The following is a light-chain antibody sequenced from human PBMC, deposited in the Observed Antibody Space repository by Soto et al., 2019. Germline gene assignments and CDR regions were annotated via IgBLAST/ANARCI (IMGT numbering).Light chain of an antibody. V-gene: IGKV3-20*01. J-gene: IGKJ5*01. CDR2: GAA. CDR3: QQYGSSPIT. Sequence: EIVFTQSPATLSLSPGDRATLSCRASHSVSSYLAWYQQKPGQAPRLLIYGAATRATGIPARFSSSGSGTDFTLTIIRLEPEDFAVYYCQQYGSSPITFGQGTRLEIK. CDR1: HSVSSY.